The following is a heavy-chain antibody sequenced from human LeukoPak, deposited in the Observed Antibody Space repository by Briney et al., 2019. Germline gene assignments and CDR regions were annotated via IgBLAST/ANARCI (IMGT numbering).Heavy chain of an antibody. D-gene: IGHD3-3*01. Sequence: GGSLRLSCAASGFTFSSYAMSWVRQAPGKGLEWVSAISGSGGSTYYADSVKGRFTISRDNSKNTLYLQMNSLRAEDTAVYYCAKDLGSYYDFWSGYNYWGQGTLVTVSS. J-gene: IGHJ4*02. CDR1: GFTFSSYA. V-gene: IGHV3-23*01. CDR2: ISGSGGST. CDR3: AKDLGSYYDFWSGYNY.